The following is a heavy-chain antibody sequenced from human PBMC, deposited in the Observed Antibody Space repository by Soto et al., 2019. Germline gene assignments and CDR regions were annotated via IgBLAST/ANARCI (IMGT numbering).Heavy chain of an antibody. J-gene: IGHJ6*02. D-gene: IGHD2-2*01. CDR3: ARTDCSSTSCYNYYYYGMDV. CDR1: GYSFTKYG. V-gene: IGHV1-3*01. Sequence: GASVKVSCKTSGYSFTKYGLHWVRQAPGQRLEWMGWINPGNGDTKYSQKFQGRVTITRDTSATTAYMELSSLRSEDSAVFYCARTDCSSTSCYNYYYYGMDVWGQGTTGAVSS. CDR2: INPGNGDT.